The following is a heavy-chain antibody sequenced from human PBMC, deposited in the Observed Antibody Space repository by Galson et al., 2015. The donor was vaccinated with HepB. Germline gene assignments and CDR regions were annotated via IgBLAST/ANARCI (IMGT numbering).Heavy chain of an antibody. CDR1: GYTFTSYG. V-gene: IGHV1-18*01. Sequence: CKASGYTFTSYGISWVRQAPGQGLEWMGWISAYNGNTDYSEKLQGRVTMTTDTATTTAYLEVRSLRSDDTAVYYCARDGGSLSSWGQGTLVTVSS. CDR3: ARDGGSLSS. J-gene: IGHJ5*02. CDR2: ISAYNGNT. D-gene: IGHD1-26*01.